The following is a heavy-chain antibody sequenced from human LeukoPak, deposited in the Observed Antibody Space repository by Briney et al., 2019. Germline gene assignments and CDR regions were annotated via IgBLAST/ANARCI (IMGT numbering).Heavy chain of an antibody. J-gene: IGHJ5*01. CDR3: ADLYYDILTGYFNS. V-gene: IGHV3-23*01. D-gene: IGHD3-9*01. CDR1: GFTFSSYA. Sequence: GGSLRLSCAASGFTFSSYAMSWVRQAPGKGLEWVSAISGSGGSTYYADSVKGRFTISRDNSKNTLYLQMNSLRAEDTAVYYCADLYYDILTGYFNSWGQGTLVTVSS. CDR2: ISGSGGST.